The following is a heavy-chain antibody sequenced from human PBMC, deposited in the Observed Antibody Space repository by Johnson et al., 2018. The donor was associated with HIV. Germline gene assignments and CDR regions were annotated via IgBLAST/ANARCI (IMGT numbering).Heavy chain of an antibody. CDR3: ARDQVVEMATIIGDDAFDI. V-gene: IGHV3-66*03. D-gene: IGHD5-24*01. CDR2: MYTGGST. J-gene: IGHJ3*02. CDR1: GFTVSSNY. Sequence: VQLVESGGGLIQPGGSLRLSCAASGFTVSSNYMSWVRPAPGKRLEWVSVMYTGGSTSYADPVQGRLPTSRDNSKNTLYLQMNSLRAEDTAVYYCARDQVVEMATIIGDDAFDIWGQGTMVTVSS.